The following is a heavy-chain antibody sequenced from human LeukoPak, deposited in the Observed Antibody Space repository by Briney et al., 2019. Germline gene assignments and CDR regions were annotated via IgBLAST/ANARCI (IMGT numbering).Heavy chain of an antibody. CDR3: ARVHSPLWYFDY. J-gene: IGHJ4*02. Sequence: GASVKVSCKASGGTFSSYAISWVRQAPGQGLEWMGRIISILGIANYAQKFQGRVTITADKSTSTAYMELSSLRSEDTAVYYCARVHSPLWYFDYWGQGTLVTVSS. CDR1: GGTFSSYA. CDR2: IISILGIA. D-gene: IGHD3-16*01. V-gene: IGHV1-69*04.